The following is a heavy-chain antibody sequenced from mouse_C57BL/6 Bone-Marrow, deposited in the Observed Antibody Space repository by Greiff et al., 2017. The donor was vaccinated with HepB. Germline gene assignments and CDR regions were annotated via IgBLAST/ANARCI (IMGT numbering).Heavy chain of an antibody. V-gene: IGHV1-52*01. Sequence: QVQLQQPGAELVRPGSSVKLSCKASGYTFTSYWMHWVKQRPIQGLEWIGNIDPSDSETNYNQKFKDKATLTVDKSSSTAYMQLSSLTSEDSAVYYCARTYYGSSHWYFDVWGTGTTVTVSS. CDR2: IDPSDSET. CDR3: ARTYYGSSHWYFDV. J-gene: IGHJ1*03. D-gene: IGHD1-1*01. CDR1: GYTFTSYW.